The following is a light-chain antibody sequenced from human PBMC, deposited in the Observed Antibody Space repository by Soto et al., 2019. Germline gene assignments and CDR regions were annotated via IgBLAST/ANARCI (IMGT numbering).Light chain of an antibody. CDR3: QQYGSSPIT. CDR2: GAS. Sequence: EIVLTQSPGTLSLSPGERATLSCRASQSVSSSYLAWYQQKPGQAPRPLIYGASSRATGIPDRFSGSGSGTDFTLTISRLEPEDFAVYYWQQYGSSPITFGPGTKVDIK. J-gene: IGKJ3*01. CDR1: QSVSSSY. V-gene: IGKV3-20*01.